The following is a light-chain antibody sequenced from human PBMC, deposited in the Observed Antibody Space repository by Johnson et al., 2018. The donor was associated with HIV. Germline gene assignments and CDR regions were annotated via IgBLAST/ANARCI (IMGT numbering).Light chain of an antibody. CDR1: SSNIGNNY. V-gene: IGLV1-51*02. Sequence: QSVLTQSPSVSAAPGQKVTISCSGSSSNIGNNYVSWYQQLPGTAPKLLIYENNKRPSGIPDRFSGSKSGTSATLGITGLQTGDDADYYCGTWDSSLGGVFGTGTKVTVL. J-gene: IGLJ1*01. CDR2: ENN. CDR3: GTWDSSLGGV.